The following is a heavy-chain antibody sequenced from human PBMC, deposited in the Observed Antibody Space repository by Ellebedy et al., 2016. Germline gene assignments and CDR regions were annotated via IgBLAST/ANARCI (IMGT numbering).Heavy chain of an antibody. J-gene: IGHJ4*02. CDR2: VDKSGDGA. D-gene: IGHD1-7*01. CDR1: GFAFSNYA. Sequence: GESLKISCAASGFAFSNYAMNWVRQAPGKGLEWISGVDKSGDGAYYADSVKGRFTISRDNSENTLYLQMSGLRTEDTAIYYCAKVRTDHLAWNYELDFWGQGTRVTVFS. CDR3: AKVRTDHLAWNYELDF. V-gene: IGHV3-23*05.